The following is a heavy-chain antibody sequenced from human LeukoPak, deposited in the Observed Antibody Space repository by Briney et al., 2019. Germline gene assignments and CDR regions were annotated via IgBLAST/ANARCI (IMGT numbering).Heavy chain of an antibody. CDR3: ARDLAH. Sequence: GGSLRLSCAASGLTVSSNYMSWVRQAPGKGLECVTVIYGGGSTYYADSVKGRFTISRDNAKNSLYLQMNSLRADDTAVYYCARDLAHWGQGTLVTVSS. CDR2: IYGGGST. J-gene: IGHJ4*02. CDR1: GLTVSSNY. V-gene: IGHV3-53*01.